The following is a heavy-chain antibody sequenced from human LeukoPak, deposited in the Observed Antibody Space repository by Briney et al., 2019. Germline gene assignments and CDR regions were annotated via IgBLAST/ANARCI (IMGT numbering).Heavy chain of an antibody. V-gene: IGHV4-39*07. CDR3: ARGAVRGVIFDY. Sequence: PSETLSLTYTVSGGSISSSSYYWGWIRQPPGKGLEWIGSIYYSGSTYYNPSLKSRVTISVDTSKNQFSLKLSSVTAADTAVYYCARGAVRGVIFDYWGQGTLVTVSS. CDR2: IYYSGST. J-gene: IGHJ4*02. CDR1: GGSISSSSYY. D-gene: IGHD3-10*01.